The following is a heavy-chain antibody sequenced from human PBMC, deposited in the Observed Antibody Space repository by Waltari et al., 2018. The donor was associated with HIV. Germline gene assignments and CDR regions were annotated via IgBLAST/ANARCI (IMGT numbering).Heavy chain of an antibody. CDR2: ISWDGGST. Sequence: EVQLVESGGVVVQPGGSLRLSCAASGFTFDDYTMHWVRQAPGKGLEWVSLISWDGGSTYYADSVKGRFTISRDNSKNSLYLQMNSLRTEDTALYYCAKDKGGYPELSYVDYWGQGTLVTVSS. J-gene: IGHJ4*02. D-gene: IGHD3-22*01. CDR1: GFTFDDYT. V-gene: IGHV3-43*01. CDR3: AKDKGGYPELSYVDY.